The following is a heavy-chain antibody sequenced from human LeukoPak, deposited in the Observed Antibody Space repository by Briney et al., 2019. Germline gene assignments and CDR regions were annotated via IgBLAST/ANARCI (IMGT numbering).Heavy chain of an antibody. CDR2: INPSGGST. CDR3: ARGSSSGSYYL. J-gene: IGHJ4*02. CDR1: GYTFTSYY. V-gene: IGHV1-46*01. Sequence: ASVKVSCKASGYTFTSYYMHWVRQAPGQGLEWMGIINPSGGSTSYAQKFQGRVTMTRNTSISTAYMELSSLRSEDTAVYYCARGSSSGSYYLWGQGTLVTVSS. D-gene: IGHD3-10*01.